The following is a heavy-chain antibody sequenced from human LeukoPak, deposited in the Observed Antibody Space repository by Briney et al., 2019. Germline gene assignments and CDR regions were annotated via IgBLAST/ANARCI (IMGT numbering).Heavy chain of an antibody. CDR3: ARVEGKFVEKYYFDY. Sequence: ASVKVSCKASGYTSTGYYMHWVRQAPGQGLEWMGWINPNSGGTNYAQKFQGRVTMTRDTSISTAYMELSRLRSDDTAVYYCARVEGKFVEKYYFDYWGQGTLVTVSS. D-gene: IGHD3-16*01. J-gene: IGHJ4*02. CDR1: GYTSTGYY. CDR2: INPNSGGT. V-gene: IGHV1-2*02.